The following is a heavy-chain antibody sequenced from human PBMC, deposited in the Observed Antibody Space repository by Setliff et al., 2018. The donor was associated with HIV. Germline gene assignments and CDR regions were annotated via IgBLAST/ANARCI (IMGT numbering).Heavy chain of an antibody. D-gene: IGHD3-22*01. CDR2: IYTTGST. V-gene: IGHV4-61*02. J-gene: IGHJ6*02. CDR1: GGSISSSSYY. Sequence: TLSLTCTVSGGSISSSSYYWTWIRQPAGKGLEWIGRIYTTGSTNYNPSLKSRVTISVDTSKNQFSLKLSSVTAAGTAVYYCARQDQYDDSGYYVGFYGMDVWGQGTTVTVSS. CDR3: ARQDQYDDSGYYVGFYGMDV.